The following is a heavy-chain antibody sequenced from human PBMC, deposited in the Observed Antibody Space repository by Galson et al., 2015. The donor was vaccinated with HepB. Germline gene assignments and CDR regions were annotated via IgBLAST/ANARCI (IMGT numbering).Heavy chain of an antibody. Sequence: SLRLSCAAFRFTFSSYGMHWVRQAPGKGLEWVAAISYDGSNKYYADSVKGRFTISRDNSKNTLYLQMNSLRPEDTAVYYCAKRITIFGEVIIAGAFDIWGQGTMVTVSS. CDR2: ISYDGSNK. J-gene: IGHJ3*02. V-gene: IGHV3-30*18. CDR1: RFTFSSYG. CDR3: AKRITIFGEVIIAGAFDI. D-gene: IGHD3-3*01.